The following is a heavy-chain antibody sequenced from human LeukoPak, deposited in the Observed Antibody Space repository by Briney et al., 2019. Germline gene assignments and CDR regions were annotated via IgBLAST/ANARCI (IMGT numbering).Heavy chain of an antibody. V-gene: IGHV3-64*01. CDR3: ARLGSPGDYYYYYYMDV. J-gene: IGHJ6*03. CDR2: ISSNGGST. D-gene: IGHD6-13*01. Sequence: GGSLRLSCAASGFTFSSYAMHWVRQAPGKGLEYVSAISSNGGSTYYANSVKGRFTISRDNSKNTLYLQMGSLRAEDMAVYYCARLGSPGDYYYYYYMDVWGKGTTVTVSS. CDR1: GFTFSSYA.